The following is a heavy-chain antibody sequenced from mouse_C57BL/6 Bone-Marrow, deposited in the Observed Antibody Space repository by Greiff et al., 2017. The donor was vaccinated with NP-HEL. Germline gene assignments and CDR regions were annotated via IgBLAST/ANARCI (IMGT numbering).Heavy chain of an antibody. Sequence: VQLQQSGAELARPGASVKLSCKASGYTFTSYGISWVKQRTGQGLEWIGEIYPRIGNTYYNEKFKGKATLTADKSSSTAYMVLRSLTSEDSAVYVCARPTTVVDYAMDYWGQGTSVTVSS. V-gene: IGHV1-81*01. CDR1: GYTFTSYG. J-gene: IGHJ4*01. CDR3: ARPTTVVDYAMDY. CDR2: IYPRIGNT. D-gene: IGHD1-1*01.